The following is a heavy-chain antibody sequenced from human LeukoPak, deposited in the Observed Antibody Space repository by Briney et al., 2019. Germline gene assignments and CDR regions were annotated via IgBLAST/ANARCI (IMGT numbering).Heavy chain of an antibody. CDR1: GGSISSGGYS. CDR3: ARGPAPEAYCGGDCYYFDY. V-gene: IGHV4-30-4*07. Sequence: SETLSLTCTVSGGSISSGGYSWSWIRQPPGTGLEWIGYIYYSGSTYYNPSLKSRVTISVDTSKNQFSLKLSSVTAADTAVYYCARGPAPEAYCGGDCYYFDYWGQGTLVTVSS. CDR2: IYYSGST. D-gene: IGHD2-21*02. J-gene: IGHJ4*02.